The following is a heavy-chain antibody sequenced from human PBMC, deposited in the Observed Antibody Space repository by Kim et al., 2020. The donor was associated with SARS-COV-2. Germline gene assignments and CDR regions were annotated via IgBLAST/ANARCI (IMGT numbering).Heavy chain of an antibody. D-gene: IGHD3-9*01. Sequence: GGSLRLSCAASGFTVSSNYMSWVRQAPGKGLEWVSVIYRGGSTYYADSVKGRFTISRDNSKNTLYLQMNSLRAEDTAVHHGARIQIYYDILTGYNPRYF. J-gene: IGHJ2*01. V-gene: IGHV3-66*01. CDR3: ARIQIYYDILTGYNPRYF. CDR2: IYRGGST. CDR1: GFTVSSNY.